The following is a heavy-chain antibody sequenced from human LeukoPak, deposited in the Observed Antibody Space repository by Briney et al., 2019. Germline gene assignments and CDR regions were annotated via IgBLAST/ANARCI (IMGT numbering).Heavy chain of an antibody. CDR2: INTDGSST. CDR1: GFTFSSYW. V-gene: IGHV3-74*01. CDR3: ARVFCSSTSCYHFDY. Sequence: GGSLRLSCAASGFTFSSYWMHWVRQAPGKGLVWVSRINTDGSSTSYADSVKGRFTISRDNAKNTLYLQMNSLRAEDTAVYYCARVFCSSTSCYHFDYWGQGTLVTVSP. J-gene: IGHJ4*02. D-gene: IGHD2-2*01.